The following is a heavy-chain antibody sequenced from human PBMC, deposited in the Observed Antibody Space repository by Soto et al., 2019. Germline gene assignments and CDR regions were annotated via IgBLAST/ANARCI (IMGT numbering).Heavy chain of an antibody. V-gene: IGHV5-51*01. CDR3: ARLRAAVPAPSGYGSGFDP. J-gene: IGHJ5*02. CDR2: IYPGDSDT. D-gene: IGHD6-19*01. CDR1: GYRFTSYW. Sequence: PGESLKISCKGSGYRFTSYWIGWVRQMPGKGLEWMGIIYPGDSDTRYSPSFQGQVTTSADRTINTAYLQWSSLKASDSAMYYCARLRAAVPAPSGYGSGFDPWGQGTQVTGSS.